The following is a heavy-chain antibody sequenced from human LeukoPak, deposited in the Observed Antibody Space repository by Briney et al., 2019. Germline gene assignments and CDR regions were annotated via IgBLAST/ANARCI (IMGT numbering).Heavy chain of an antibody. D-gene: IGHD2-2*01. CDR2: INPNSGGT. Sequence: ASVKVSCKASGYTFTGYYMHWVRQAPGQGLEWMGWINPNSGGTNYAQKFQGRVTMTRDTSISTAYMELSRLRSDDTAVYYCARGYCSSTSCRRHFDYWGQGTLVTVSS. CDR3: ARGYCSSTSCRRHFDY. CDR1: GYTFTGYY. J-gene: IGHJ4*02. V-gene: IGHV1-2*02.